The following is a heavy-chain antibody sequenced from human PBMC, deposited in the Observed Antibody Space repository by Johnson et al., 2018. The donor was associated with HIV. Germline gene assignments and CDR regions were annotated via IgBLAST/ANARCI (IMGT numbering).Heavy chain of an antibody. D-gene: IGHD3-10*01. Sequence: QVQLVESGGGLVQPGGSLRLSCAASGFIFSDYSMSWIRQAPGRGLEWVSYISSSGSTIYYAASVKGRFTISRDNAKNSLYLQMNSLRAEDTAVYYCASRLWFGDVSAFDIWGQGTMVTVSS. J-gene: IGHJ3*02. V-gene: IGHV3-11*04. CDR3: ASRLWFGDVSAFDI. CDR2: ISSSGSTI. CDR1: GFIFSDYS.